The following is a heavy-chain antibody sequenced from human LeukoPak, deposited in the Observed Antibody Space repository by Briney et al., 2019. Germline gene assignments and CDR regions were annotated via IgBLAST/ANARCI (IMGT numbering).Heavy chain of an antibody. Sequence: GGSLRLSCAASGFTFSSYAKSWVRQAPGKGLEWVSAISGRGGSTYYADSVKGRFTISRDNSKNTLYLQMNSLRAGDTAVYYCAKYHNCSGGGCYGYFDYWGQGTLVTVSS. CDR2: ISGRGGST. V-gene: IGHV3-23*01. D-gene: IGHD2-15*01. CDR3: AKYHNCSGGGCYGYFDY. CDR1: GFTFSSYA. J-gene: IGHJ4*02.